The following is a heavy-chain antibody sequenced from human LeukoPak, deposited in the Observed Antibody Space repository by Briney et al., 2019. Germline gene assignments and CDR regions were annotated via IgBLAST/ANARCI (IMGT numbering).Heavy chain of an antibody. Sequence: ASVKVSCKASGYTFTTYYMHWVRQAPGQGPEWMGIINPSGGSTSYAKKFQGRVTVTRDMSTSTAYMELSSLRSEDTAVYYCARGVVRWTEGGVWFYYYYMDVWGKGTTVTVSS. J-gene: IGHJ6*03. CDR1: GYTFTTYY. D-gene: IGHD2-15*01. CDR2: INPSGGST. V-gene: IGHV1-46*01. CDR3: ARGVVRWTEGGVWFYYYYMDV.